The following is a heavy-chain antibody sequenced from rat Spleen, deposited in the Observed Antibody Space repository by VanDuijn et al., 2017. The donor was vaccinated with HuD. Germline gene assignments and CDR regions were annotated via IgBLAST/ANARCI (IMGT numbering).Heavy chain of an antibody. CDR1: GFTFSDYY. CDR2: ISYDGGST. V-gene: IGHV5-20*01. Sequence: EVQLVESDGGLVQPGRSLKLSCAASGFTFSDYYMAWVRQAPTKGLEWVASISYDGGSTYYRDSVKGRFTISRDNAKSSLYLQMDSLRSEDTATYYCTTDGYYGGSPLDAWGQGASVTVSS. J-gene: IGHJ4*01. D-gene: IGHD1-11*01. CDR3: TTDGYYGGSPLDA.